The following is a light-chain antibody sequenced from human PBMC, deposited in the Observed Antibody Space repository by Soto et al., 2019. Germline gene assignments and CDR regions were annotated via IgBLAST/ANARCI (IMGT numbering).Light chain of an antibody. CDR1: RSISRY. CDR2: AAS. CDR3: QQSYTTLGT. Sequence: DLQMTQSPSSLSASVGDRVTITCRASRSISRYLNWYQQKPGKAPKLLIYAASSLQSGVPSRFSGSGSGTDFTLTISSLQPEDFATYYCQQSYTTLGTFGGGTQVEIK. V-gene: IGKV1-39*01. J-gene: IGKJ4*01.